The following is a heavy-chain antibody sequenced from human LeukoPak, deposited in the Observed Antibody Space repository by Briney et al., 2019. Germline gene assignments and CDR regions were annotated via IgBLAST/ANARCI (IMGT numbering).Heavy chain of an antibody. CDR3: ASATYYDSSGYPTDY. CDR1: GFTFSSYA. Sequence: GGSLRLSCAASGFTFSSYAMHWVRQAPGKGLEWVAVISYDGSNKYYADSVKGRSTISRDNSKNTLYLQMNSLRAEDTAVYYCASATYYDSSGYPTDYWGQGTLVTVSS. J-gene: IGHJ4*02. CDR2: ISYDGSNK. D-gene: IGHD3-22*01. V-gene: IGHV3-30-3*01.